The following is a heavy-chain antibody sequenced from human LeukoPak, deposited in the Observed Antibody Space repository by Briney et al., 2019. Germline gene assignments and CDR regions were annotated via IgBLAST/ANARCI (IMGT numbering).Heavy chain of an antibody. CDR2: ISSSSSYI. V-gene: IGHV3-21*01. D-gene: IGHD4-17*01. CDR1: GFTFSSYS. CDR3: ARDSRTTVTTFDFDY. Sequence: GRSLRLSCVASGFTFSSYSMNWVRQAPGKGLEWVSSISSSSSYIYYADSVKGRFTISRDNAKNSLYLQMNSLRAEDTAVYYCARDSRTTVTTFDFDYWGQGTLVTVSS. J-gene: IGHJ4*02.